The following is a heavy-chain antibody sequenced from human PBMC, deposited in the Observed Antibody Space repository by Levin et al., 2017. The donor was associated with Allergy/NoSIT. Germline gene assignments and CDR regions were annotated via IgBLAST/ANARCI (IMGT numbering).Heavy chain of an antibody. CDR3: ARRIGSGSKAFDY. CDR1: GYSFTTYW. CDR2: IYPGDSDT. J-gene: IGHJ4*02. D-gene: IGHD3-10*01. Sequence: PGGSLRLSCKGSGYSFTTYWIGWVRQMPGKGLEWMGIIYPGDSDTRYSPSFQGQVTISADKSISTAYLQWSSLKASDTAMYYCARRIGSGSKAFDYWGQGTLVTVSS. V-gene: IGHV5-51*01.